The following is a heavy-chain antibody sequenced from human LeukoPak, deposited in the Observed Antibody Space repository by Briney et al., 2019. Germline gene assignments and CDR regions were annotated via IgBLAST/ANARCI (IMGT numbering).Heavy chain of an antibody. Sequence: GASVKVSCKASGYTFTGYYMHWVRQAPGQGLEWMGWINPNSGGTNYAQKFQGRVTMTRDTSISTAYMKLSRLRSDDTAVYYCARDLFRGSTNYGMDVWGQGTTVTVSS. CDR3: ARDLFRGSTNYGMDV. CDR1: GYTFTGYY. CDR2: INPNSGGT. V-gene: IGHV1-2*02. J-gene: IGHJ6*02. D-gene: IGHD3-10*01.